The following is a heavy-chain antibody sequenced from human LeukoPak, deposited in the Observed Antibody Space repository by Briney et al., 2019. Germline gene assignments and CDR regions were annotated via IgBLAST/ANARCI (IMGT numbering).Heavy chain of an antibody. CDR2: GSGCGGIT. CDR3: AKDTIVQGLRRGESFDY. J-gene: IGHJ4*02. Sequence: PGGSLRLSCTVSGFTFSSYAMCWVRQAPGTGLEWVSAGSGCGGITYYADSVKGRLPISRDNSTNTLYLQMNRRRAEDTAVYYCAKDTIVQGLRRGESFDYWGQATLVTVPS. V-gene: IGHV3-23*01. CDR1: GFTFSSYA. D-gene: IGHD3-10*01.